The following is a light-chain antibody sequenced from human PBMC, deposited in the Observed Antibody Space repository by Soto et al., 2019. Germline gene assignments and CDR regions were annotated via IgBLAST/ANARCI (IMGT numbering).Light chain of an antibody. V-gene: IGLV2-23*02. J-gene: IGLJ3*02. CDR1: SSDVGSYNL. CDR2: DVS. Sequence: QSALTQPASVSGSPGQSITISCTGTSSDVGSYNLVSWYQQHPGKAPKIMIYDVSRRPSGVSHRVSGSKSGNTASLTISGLQAEDEADYYCCSYASTSTWVFGGGTKLTVL. CDR3: CSYASTSTWV.